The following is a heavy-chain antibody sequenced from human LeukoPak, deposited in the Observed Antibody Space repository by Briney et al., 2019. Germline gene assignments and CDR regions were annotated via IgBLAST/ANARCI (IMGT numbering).Heavy chain of an antibody. CDR1: GYSFTSYW. CDR2: IYPGDSDT. D-gene: IGHD2-2*01. Sequence: GESLKISCKGSGYSFTSYWIGWVRQMPGKGLEWMGIIYPGDSDTRYSPSFQGQVTISADKSISTAYLQWSSLKASDTAMYYCARSEVGHCSSTSCYADYWGQGTLVTVSS. V-gene: IGHV5-51*01. J-gene: IGHJ4*02. CDR3: ARSEVGHCSSTSCYADY.